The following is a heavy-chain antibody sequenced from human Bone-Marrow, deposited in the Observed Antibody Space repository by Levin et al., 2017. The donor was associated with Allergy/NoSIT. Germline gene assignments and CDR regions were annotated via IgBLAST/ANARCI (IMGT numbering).Heavy chain of an antibody. Sequence: TGESLKISCKSSGYSFSSNWIGWVRQVPGKGLEWMGIIYPGDSDTRYSPSFQGQVAISADKSLNTVYLQWSSLKTSDSATYFCVRRDDSPAIAVAGGMDVWGQGTTVTVSS. CDR1: GYSFSSNW. CDR3: VRRDDSPAIAVAGGMDV. V-gene: IGHV5-51*01. CDR2: IYPGDSDT. J-gene: IGHJ6*02. D-gene: IGHD6-19*01.